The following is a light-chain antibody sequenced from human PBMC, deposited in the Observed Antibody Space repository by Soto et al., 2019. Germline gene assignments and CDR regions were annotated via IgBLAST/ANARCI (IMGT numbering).Light chain of an antibody. CDR1: SGHSDYA. Sequence: QSVLTQSPSASASPGASVKLTCTLSSGHSDYAIAWHQQQPEKGPRYLMKVTSDGSHTKGDGIPDRFSGSSSGADRYLTISSLQSDDEADYYCQAWGTGGVFGGGTKLTVL. CDR2: VTSDGSH. CDR3: QAWGTGGV. V-gene: IGLV4-69*01. J-gene: IGLJ3*02.